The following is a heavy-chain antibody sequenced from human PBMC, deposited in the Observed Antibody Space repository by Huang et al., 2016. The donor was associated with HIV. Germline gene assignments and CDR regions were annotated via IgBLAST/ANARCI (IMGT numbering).Heavy chain of an antibody. CDR2: INPKRGGT. Sequence: QVQLVQSGAEVKNPGASVRVYCKASGYTFTDSNSHWVRQAPGQGLEWMGWINPKRGGTSYAQRFQGRITMTRDTTISTVHMDLRRIQSDDTAVYFCARDWSFGSSTSPADWGQGTLVTVSS. J-gene: IGHJ4*02. D-gene: IGHD6-6*01. CDR3: ARDWSFGSSTSPAD. CDR1: GYTFTDSN. V-gene: IGHV1-2*02.